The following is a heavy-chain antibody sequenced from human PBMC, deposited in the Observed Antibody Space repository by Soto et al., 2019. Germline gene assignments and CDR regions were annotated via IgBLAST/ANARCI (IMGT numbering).Heavy chain of an antibody. CDR1: GFTFSGSA. V-gene: IGHV3-73*01. Sequence: GGSLRLSCAASGFTFSGSAMHWVRQASGKGLEWVGRIRSKANSYATAYAASVKGRFTISRDDSKNTAYLQMNSLKTEDTAVYYCTRPGDSSSWALDYFDYWGQGTLVIVSS. CDR3: TRPGDSSSWALDYFDY. CDR2: IRSKANSYAT. J-gene: IGHJ4*02. D-gene: IGHD6-13*01.